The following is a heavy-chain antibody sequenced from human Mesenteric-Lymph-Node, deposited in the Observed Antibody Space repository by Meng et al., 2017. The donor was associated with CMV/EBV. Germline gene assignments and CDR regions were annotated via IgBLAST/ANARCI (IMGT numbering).Heavy chain of an antibody. J-gene: IGHJ6*02. CDR2: IIPIFGTA. V-gene: IGHV1-69*05. D-gene: IGHD7-27*01. CDR3: ARNWGTHYYGMDV. Sequence: SVKVSCKASGGTFRSYAVSWVRQAPGQGLEWMGGIIPIFGTANYAQNLQGRVTITTDESASTAYMELGSLRSEDTAVYYCARNWGTHYYGMDVWGQGTTVTVS. CDR1: GGTFRSYA.